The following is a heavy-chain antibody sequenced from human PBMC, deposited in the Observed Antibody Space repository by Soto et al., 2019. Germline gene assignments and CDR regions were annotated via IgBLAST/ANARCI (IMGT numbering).Heavy chain of an antibody. CDR2: IVVGSGNT. D-gene: IGHD6-13*01. J-gene: IGHJ6*02. CDR1: GFTFTSSA. V-gene: IGHV1-58*01. CDR3: AAAKSSSWYLTRNYYYYYGMDV. Sequence: SGKVTCKASGFTFTSSAVQWVRQARGQRPEWIGWIVVGSGNTNYAQKFQERVTITRDMSTSTAYMELSSLRSEDTAVYYCAAAKSSSWYLTRNYYYYYGMDVWGQ.